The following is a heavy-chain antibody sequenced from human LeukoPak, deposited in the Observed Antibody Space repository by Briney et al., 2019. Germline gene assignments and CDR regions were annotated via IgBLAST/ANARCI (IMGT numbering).Heavy chain of an antibody. CDR1: GGSISSGSYY. CDR2: IYTSGST. CDR3: AREAVGIQLWQYYYYYMDV. V-gene: IGHV4-61*02. Sequence: PSETLSLTCTVSGGSISSGSYYWSWIRQPAGKGLEWIGRIYTSGSTNYNPSLKSRVTISVDTSKNQFSLKLSSVTAADTAVYYCAREAVGIQLWQYYYYYMDVWGKGTTVTISS. J-gene: IGHJ6*03. D-gene: IGHD5-18*01.